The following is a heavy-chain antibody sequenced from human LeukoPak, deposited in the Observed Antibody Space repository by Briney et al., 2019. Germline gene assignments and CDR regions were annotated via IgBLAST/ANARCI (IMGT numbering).Heavy chain of an antibody. D-gene: IGHD3-10*01. CDR2: ISSSSSYI. CDR3: ARDFSELVGSYYFNY. Sequence: SGGSLRLSCAASGFTFSSYSMNWVRQAPGKGLEWVSSISSSSSYIYYADSVKGRFTISRDNAKNSLYLQMNSLRAEDTAVYYCARDFSELVGSYYFNYWGQGTLVTVSS. V-gene: IGHV3-21*01. CDR1: GFTFSSYS. J-gene: IGHJ4*02.